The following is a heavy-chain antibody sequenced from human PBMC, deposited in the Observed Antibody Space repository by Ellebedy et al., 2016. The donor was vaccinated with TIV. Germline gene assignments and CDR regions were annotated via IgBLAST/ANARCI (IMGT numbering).Heavy chain of an antibody. CDR2: FISNTDGGTA. V-gene: IGHV3-15*07. Sequence: GESLKISCAASGFIFSSMFMNWVRQAPGKGLEWVGRFISNTDGGTADYAAPVKGRFTISRDDSQNTLFLQMDSLKTEDTALYYCTTGRLVRGPEAFDFWGQGTVVTVPS. D-gene: IGHD3-10*01. CDR1: GFIFSSMF. J-gene: IGHJ3*01. CDR3: TTGRLVRGPEAFDF.